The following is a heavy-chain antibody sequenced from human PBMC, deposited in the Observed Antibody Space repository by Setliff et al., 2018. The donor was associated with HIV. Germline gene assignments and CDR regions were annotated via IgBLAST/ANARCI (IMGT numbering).Heavy chain of an antibody. Sequence: PGGSLRLSCAASGFTFSSCWMSWVRQAPGKRLEWVANINQDGSEIHYVDSVKGRFTISRDNSKDTLYLQMNSLRAEDTAVYYCARGGFGVVIIERLGVDYWGQGTKVTVSS. CDR1: GFTFSSCW. D-gene: IGHD3-3*01. CDR2: INQDGSEI. V-gene: IGHV3-7*01. J-gene: IGHJ4*02. CDR3: ARGGFGVVIIERLGVDY.